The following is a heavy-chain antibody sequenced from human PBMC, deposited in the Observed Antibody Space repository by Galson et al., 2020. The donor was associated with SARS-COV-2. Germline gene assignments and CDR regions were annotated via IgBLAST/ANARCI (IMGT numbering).Heavy chain of an antibody. CDR2: ISYDGNSE. J-gene: IGHJ6*02. Sequence: GGSLRLSCAASGFTFSSYGMRWVRQAPGKGLEWVAFISYDGNSEYYEDSVKGRFTFSRSNSNNTLYPQMNSPRAEDTAVYYCAKDMEYYEILTVYYRSPTDFYCCCMDVWGQGATVTVSS. CDR1: GFTFSSYG. D-gene: IGHD3-9*01. CDR3: AKDMEYYEILTVYYRSPTDFYCCCMDV. V-gene: IGHV3-30*18.